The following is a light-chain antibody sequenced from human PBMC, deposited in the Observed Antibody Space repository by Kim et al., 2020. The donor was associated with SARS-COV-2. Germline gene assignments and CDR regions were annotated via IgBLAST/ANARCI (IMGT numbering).Light chain of an antibody. CDR2: LTS. CDR1: QSISGY. CDR3: QQSYKTPYT. J-gene: IGKJ2*01. Sequence: ASVGDRVTITCRATQSISGYLNWYQQKPGKAPRLLIYLTSSVESGVPSRFSGSGSETDFTLTISSLQPEDFATYYCQQSYKTPYTYGQGTKVDIK. V-gene: IGKV1-39*01.